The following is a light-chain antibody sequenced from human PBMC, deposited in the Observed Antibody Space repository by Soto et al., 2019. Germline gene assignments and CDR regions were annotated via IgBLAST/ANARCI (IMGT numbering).Light chain of an antibody. Sequence: QSVLSQPPSASVTPGQRVTISCSGSSCNIGSNTVNWYQQLPGTAPKLLIYSNNQRPSAVPDRFSGSKSGTSASLAISGLQSEDEADYYCAAWDDSLNAHVFGTGTKVTVL. CDR3: AAWDDSLNAHV. CDR1: SCNIGSNT. J-gene: IGLJ1*01. CDR2: SNN. V-gene: IGLV1-44*01.